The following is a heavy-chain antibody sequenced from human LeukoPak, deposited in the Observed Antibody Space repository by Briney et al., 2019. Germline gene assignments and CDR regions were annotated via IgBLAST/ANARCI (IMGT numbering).Heavy chain of an antibody. CDR2: MNPNSGNT. J-gene: IGHJ3*02. CDR3: ARGPFGGDAFNI. Sequence: ASVKVSGKVLGYTFTSYDINGLRQATGQGLEWMGWMNPNSGNTGYAQKFQGRVTMTRNTSISTAYMELSSLRSEDTAVYYCARGPFGGDAFNIWGQGTMVTVSS. CDR1: GYTFTSYD. V-gene: IGHV1-8*01. D-gene: IGHD3-10*01.